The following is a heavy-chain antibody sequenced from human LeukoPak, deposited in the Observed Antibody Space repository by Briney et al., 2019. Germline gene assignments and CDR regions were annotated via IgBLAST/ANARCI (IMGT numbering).Heavy chain of an antibody. CDR2: ISSSGSTI. CDR1: GFTFSSYE. J-gene: IGHJ4*02. CDR3: ARELYCSGGSCYSDLDY. V-gene: IGHV3-48*03. D-gene: IGHD2-15*01. Sequence: GGSLRLSCAASGFTFSSYEMNWVRQAPGKGLEWVSYISSSGSTIYYADSVKGRFTISRDNAKNSLYLQMNSLRVEDTAVYYCARELYCSGGSCYSDLDYWGQGTLVTVSS.